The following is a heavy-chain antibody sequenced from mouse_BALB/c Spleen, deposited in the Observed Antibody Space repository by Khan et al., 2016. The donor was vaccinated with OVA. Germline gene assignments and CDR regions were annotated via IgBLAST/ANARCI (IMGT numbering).Heavy chain of an antibody. V-gene: IGHV1S34*01. CDR1: GYSFTGYY. Sequence: LVKTGASVKISCKASGYSFTGYYMHWVKQRHGKSLEWIGYVSCYNGATTYNQKFKGKATFTVDTSSSTAYMQFNSLTSEDSAVYYCARSHLLWLYAMDYWGQGTSVTVSS. D-gene: IGHD2-2*01. CDR3: ARSHLLWLYAMDY. J-gene: IGHJ4*01. CDR2: VSCYNGAT.